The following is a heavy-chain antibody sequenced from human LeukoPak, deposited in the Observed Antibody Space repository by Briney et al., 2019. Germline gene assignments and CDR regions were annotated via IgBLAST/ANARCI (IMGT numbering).Heavy chain of an antibody. V-gene: IGHV3-23*01. J-gene: IGHJ4*02. D-gene: IGHD3-3*01. CDR1: GFTFRTYA. CDR2: ISGSSGST. CDR3: AKLRFSDY. Sequence: GSLRLSCAASGFTFRTYAMSWVRQAPGKGLEWVSGISGSSGSTNYADSVKGRFTISRDNSKNTLYLQMNSLRAEDTAMYYCAKLRFSDYWGQGTLVTVSS.